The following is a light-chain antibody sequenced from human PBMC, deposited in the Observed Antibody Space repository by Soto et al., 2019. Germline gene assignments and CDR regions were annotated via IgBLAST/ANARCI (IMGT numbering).Light chain of an antibody. CDR3: KQYNSYWR. V-gene: IGKV1-5*03. CDR1: QSISSW. J-gene: IGKJ1*01. Sequence: DIQITQSPSTLSASLEDRNTITCRASQSISSWLAWYQQKPGKAPKRLIYKASSLESGVPSRFSGSGSGIEFTLTISSLQPDDFATYYCKQYNSYWRFGQGTKVDIK. CDR2: KAS.